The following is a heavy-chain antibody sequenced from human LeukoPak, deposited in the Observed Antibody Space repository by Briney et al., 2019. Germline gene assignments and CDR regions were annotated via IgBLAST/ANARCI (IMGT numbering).Heavy chain of an antibody. V-gene: IGHV3-23*01. D-gene: IGHD2-21*01. CDR1: GCTLSNFA. Sequence: PGGSLRLSCTASGCTLSNFAMSWVRRAPGKGLEWVYGNTGSVEYYANSVKGRFTISRDNSNNTLYLQMNSLVAEDTATYYCARGSDLASYNELEYWGQGTLVTVSS. CDR3: ARGSDLASYNELEY. CDR2: NTGSVE. J-gene: IGHJ4*02.